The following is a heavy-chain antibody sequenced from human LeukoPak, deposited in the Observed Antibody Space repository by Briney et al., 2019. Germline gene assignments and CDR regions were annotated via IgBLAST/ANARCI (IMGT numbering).Heavy chain of an antibody. CDR3: ARGKRRFDS. V-gene: IGHV3-11*01. CDR1: GFSFNESY. CDR2: ISGRSYSM. Sequence: KPGGSLRLSCGVSGFSFNESYMTWIRQAPGKGLEWVAYISGRSYSMYYADSVKGRFTIARDNARNSLYLHMNSLRADDTSVYYCARGKRRFDSWGQGTLVTVSS. J-gene: IGHJ4*02.